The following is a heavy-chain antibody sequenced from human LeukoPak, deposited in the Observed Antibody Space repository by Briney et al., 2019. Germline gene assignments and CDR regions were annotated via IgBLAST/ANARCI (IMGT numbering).Heavy chain of an antibody. Sequence: ASVKVSCKASGYTFTTYYMNWVRQAPGQGLEWMGVINPSGGSTSCAQKFQGRVTMTRDTSTSMVYMELSSLRSEDTAVYYCARQYGSGIIGYFDYWGQGTLVTVSS. CDR2: INPSGGST. CDR1: GYTFTTYY. CDR3: ARQYGSGIIGYFDY. V-gene: IGHV1-46*01. D-gene: IGHD3-10*01. J-gene: IGHJ4*02.